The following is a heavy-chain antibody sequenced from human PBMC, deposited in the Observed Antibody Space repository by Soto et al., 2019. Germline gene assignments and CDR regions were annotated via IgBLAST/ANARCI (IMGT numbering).Heavy chain of an antibody. CDR1: GFTVSSNY. CDR3: AREGYCSSTSFFDQTYYGMDV. Sequence: GGSLRLSCAASGFTVSSNYMSWVRQAPGKGLEWVSVIYSGGSTYYADSVKGRFTISRDNSKNTLYLQMNSLRAEDTAVYYCAREGYCSSTSFFDQTYYGMDVWGQGTTVTVSS. D-gene: IGHD2-2*01. CDR2: IYSGGST. V-gene: IGHV3-53*01. J-gene: IGHJ6*02.